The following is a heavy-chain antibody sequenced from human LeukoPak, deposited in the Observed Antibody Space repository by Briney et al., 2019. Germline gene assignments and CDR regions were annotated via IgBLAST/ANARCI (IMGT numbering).Heavy chain of an antibody. J-gene: IGHJ5*02. CDR3: ARIYCSGGSCHFGGGWFDP. Sequence: SETLSLTCTVSGGSISSYYWSWIRQPPGKGLEWIGYIYYSGSTNYNPSLKSRVTISVDTSKNQFSLKLSSVTAADTAVYYCARIYCSGGSCHFGGGWFDPWGQGTLVTVSS. CDR1: GGSISSYY. V-gene: IGHV4-59*01. D-gene: IGHD2-15*01. CDR2: IYYSGST.